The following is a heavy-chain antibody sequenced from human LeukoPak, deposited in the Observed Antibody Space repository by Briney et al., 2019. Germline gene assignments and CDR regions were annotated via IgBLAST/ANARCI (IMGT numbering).Heavy chain of an antibody. D-gene: IGHD3/OR15-3a*01. Sequence: PGGSLRLSCAASGLTFPRYAFAWVRQAPGRGLQWGSGISGSGRDTFYSDSVKGRFTISRDNSKNTHYLQMSSLTAEDTAVYYCAKWGDFWTGLNNWYFELWGRGPLVTVSS. CDR2: ISGSGRDT. J-gene: IGHJ2*01. CDR3: AKWGDFWTGLNNWYFEL. V-gene: IGHV3-23*01. CDR1: GLTFPRYA.